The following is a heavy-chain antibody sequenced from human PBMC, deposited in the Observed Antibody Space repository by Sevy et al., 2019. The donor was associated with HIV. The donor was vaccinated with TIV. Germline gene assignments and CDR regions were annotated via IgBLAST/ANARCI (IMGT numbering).Heavy chain of an antibody. CDR2: ISGSGGST. J-gene: IGHJ4*02. Sequence: GGSLRLSCAASGFTFSSYAMSWVRQAPGKGLEWVSAISGSGGSTYYADSVKGRFTISRDNSKNTLYLQMNSLRVEDTAVYYCAKGGYSGSYSLDYWGQGTLVTVSS. CDR1: GFTFSSYA. CDR3: AKGGYSGSYSLDY. V-gene: IGHV3-23*01. D-gene: IGHD1-26*01.